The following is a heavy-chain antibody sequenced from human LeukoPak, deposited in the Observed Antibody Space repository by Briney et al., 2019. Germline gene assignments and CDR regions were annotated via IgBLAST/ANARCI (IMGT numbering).Heavy chain of an antibody. J-gene: IGHJ6*03. Sequence: PSETLSLTCTISGGSISSYYWSWIRQPPGKGLEWIGYIYYSGSTNYNPSLKSRVTISVDTSKNQSSLKLSSVTAADTAVYYCARHPSVGSSGYSGYYYMDVWGKGTTVTVSS. CDR3: ARHPSVGSSGYSGYYYMDV. CDR2: IYYSGST. CDR1: GGSISSYY. V-gene: IGHV4-59*08. D-gene: IGHD3-22*01.